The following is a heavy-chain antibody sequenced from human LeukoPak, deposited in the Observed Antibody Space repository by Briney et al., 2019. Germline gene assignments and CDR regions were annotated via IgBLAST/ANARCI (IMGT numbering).Heavy chain of an antibody. CDR2: ISGSGGST. CDR1: GFTFSSYA. J-gene: IGHJ6*03. D-gene: IGHD6-6*01. V-gene: IGHV3-23*01. CDR3: ARGRYDRSSEAYSYYYMDV. Sequence: PGGSLRLSCAASGFTFSSYAMSWVRQAPGKGLEWVSAISGSGGSTYYADSVKGRFTISRDNSKNTLYLQMNSLRAEDTAVYYCARGRYDRSSEAYSYYYMDVWGKGTTVTVSS.